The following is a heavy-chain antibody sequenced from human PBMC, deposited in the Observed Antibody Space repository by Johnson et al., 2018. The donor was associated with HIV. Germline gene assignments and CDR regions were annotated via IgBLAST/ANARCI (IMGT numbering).Heavy chain of an antibody. Sequence: VQLVESGGGLVQPGRSLRLSCAASGFTFDDYAMHWVRQAPGKGLEWVSGISRNSGNIAYADSVKGRFAIPRDNVKNSLYLQLNSLRAEDTALYYCAKQGQSSGYYYVYTFDIWGQGTMVTVSS. CDR1: GFTFDDYA. CDR3: AKQGQSSGYYYVYTFDI. CDR2: ISRNSGNI. V-gene: IGHV3-9*01. D-gene: IGHD3-22*01. J-gene: IGHJ3*02.